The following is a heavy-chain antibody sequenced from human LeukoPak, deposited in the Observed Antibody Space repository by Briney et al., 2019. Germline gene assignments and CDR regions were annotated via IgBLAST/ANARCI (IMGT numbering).Heavy chain of an antibody. V-gene: IGHV4-4*07. J-gene: IGHJ4*02. CDR1: GGSINSYY. CDR3: ARVDIMTAFFDY. Sequence: PSETLSLTCTVSGGSINSYYWSWIRQPAGKGLEWIGRIYSSGSTGYNPSLKSRVTMSLDTSKNQFSLNLSSVTAADTAVYYCARVDIMTAFFDYWGQGTLVTVSS. D-gene: IGHD5-12*01. CDR2: IYSSGST.